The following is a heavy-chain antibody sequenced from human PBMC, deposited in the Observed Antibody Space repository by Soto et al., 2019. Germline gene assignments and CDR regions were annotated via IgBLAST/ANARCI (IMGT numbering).Heavy chain of an antibody. CDR2: INPRDSDT. Sequence: GESLKISCKGSGYSFTTYWIGWVRQMPGKGLEWMGIINPRDSDTRYSPSFQGQVTISADKSINTAYLQWSSLRAEDTAVYYCAKDSYDSSKRGLYYFDSWGQGTLVTVSS. CDR3: AKDSYDSSKRGLYYFDS. V-gene: IGHV5-51*01. D-gene: IGHD6-6*01. J-gene: IGHJ4*02. CDR1: GYSFTTYW.